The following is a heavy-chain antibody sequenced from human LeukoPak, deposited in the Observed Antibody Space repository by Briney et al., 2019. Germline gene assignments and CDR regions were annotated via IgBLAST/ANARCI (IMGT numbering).Heavy chain of an antibody. D-gene: IGHD2-15*01. V-gene: IGHV4-34*01. CDR2: INHSGST. CDR3: ARGANFYYYGMDV. CDR1: AGSSSGYY. Sequence: SETLSLTCAVYAGSSSGYYCSWISHPPGKGLEWIGEINHSGSTNYNPSLKSRVTISVDTSKNQFSLKLSSVTAADTAVYYCARGANFYYYGMDVWGQGTTVTVSS. J-gene: IGHJ6*02.